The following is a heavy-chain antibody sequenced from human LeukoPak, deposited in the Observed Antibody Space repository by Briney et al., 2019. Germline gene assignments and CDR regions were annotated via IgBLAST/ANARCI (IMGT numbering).Heavy chain of an antibody. D-gene: IGHD3-10*01. CDR1: GLTFSGYG. V-gene: IGHV3-33*01. CDR3: ARDLGSGSPGGY. Sequence: GGSLRLSCAASGLTFSGYGMHWVRQAPGKGLEWVAVIWYDGNNKYYADSVKGRFTISRDNSKNTLYLRMNSLRAEDTAVYYCARDLGSGSPGGYWGQGTLVTVSS. J-gene: IGHJ4*02. CDR2: IWYDGNNK.